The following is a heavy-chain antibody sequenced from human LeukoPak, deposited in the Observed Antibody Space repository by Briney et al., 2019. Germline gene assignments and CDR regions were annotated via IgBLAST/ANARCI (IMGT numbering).Heavy chain of an antibody. D-gene: IGHD2-15*01. CDR1: GGSISSSSYY. Sequence: PSETLSLTCTVPGGSISSSSYYWGWIRQPPRKGLEWIGSIYYSGSTYYNPSLKSRVTISVDTSKNQFSLKLSSVTAADTAVYYCARLRPLGYCSGGSCHDTLFDYWGQGTLVTVSS. V-gene: IGHV4-39*07. CDR3: ARLRPLGYCSGGSCHDTLFDY. CDR2: IYYSGST. J-gene: IGHJ4*02.